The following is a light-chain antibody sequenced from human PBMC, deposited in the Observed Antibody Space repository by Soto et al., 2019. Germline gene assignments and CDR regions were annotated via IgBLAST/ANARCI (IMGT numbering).Light chain of an antibody. J-gene: IGKJ2*01. V-gene: IGKV1-39*01. CDR2: AAS. CDR3: QQSDSTPYT. CDR1: QSISTF. Sequence: DIQMTQSPSSLSASVGDRVTINCRASQSISTFLNWYQQKPGQAPKVLISAASTLQSGVPSRFSCRGSGTDFTLTISSLQPEDFATYYCQQSDSTPYTFGQGTTLETK.